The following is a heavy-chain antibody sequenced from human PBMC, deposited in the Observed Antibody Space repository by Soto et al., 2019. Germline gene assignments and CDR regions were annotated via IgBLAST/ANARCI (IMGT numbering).Heavy chain of an antibody. V-gene: IGHV4-39*01. D-gene: IGHD3-16*01. Sequence: PSETLSLTCTVSGGSISSSSYYWGWIRQPPXKGLEWIGSIYYSGSTYYNPSLKSRVTISVDTSKNQFSLKLSSVTAADTAVYYCARGLPLRTYYYYGMDVWGQGITVTVSS. J-gene: IGHJ6*02. CDR2: IYYSGST. CDR1: GGSISSSSYY. CDR3: ARGLPLRTYYYYGMDV.